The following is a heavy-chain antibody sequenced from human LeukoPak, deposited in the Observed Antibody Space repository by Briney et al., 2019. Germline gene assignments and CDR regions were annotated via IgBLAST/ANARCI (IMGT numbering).Heavy chain of an antibody. Sequence: GGSLRLSCAASGFTFSSYGMHWVRQAPGKGLEWVAVISYDGSNKYYADSVKGRFTISRDNSKNTLYLQMNSLRAEDTAVYYCARDSIVVVPAAPDGMDVWGKGTTVTVSS. V-gene: IGHV3-30*03. CDR2: ISYDGSNK. CDR1: GFTFSSYG. J-gene: IGHJ6*04. CDR3: ARDSIVVVPAAPDGMDV. D-gene: IGHD2-2*01.